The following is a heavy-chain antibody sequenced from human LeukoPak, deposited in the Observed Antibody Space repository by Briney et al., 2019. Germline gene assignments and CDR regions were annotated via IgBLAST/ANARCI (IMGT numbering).Heavy chain of an antibody. CDR1: RFPFSTYG. CDR2: TWDDGISR. V-gene: IGHV3-33*01. D-gene: IGHD2-2*01. J-gene: IGHJ4*02. CDR3: GVLPAATMLRDY. Sequence: GKSLRLSCAASRFPFSTYGMHWVRQAPGKGLEWVAVTWDDGISRTYADSVKGRFTISRDNSHNTLYLEMNSLSAEDTAVYYCGVLPAATMLRDYWGQGTLVTVSS.